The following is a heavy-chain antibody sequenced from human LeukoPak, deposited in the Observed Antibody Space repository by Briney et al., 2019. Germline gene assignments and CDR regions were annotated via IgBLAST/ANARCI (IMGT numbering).Heavy chain of an antibody. J-gene: IGHJ4*02. CDR2: IYTSGST. D-gene: IGHD3-22*01. CDR3: ARESYYYDSSGSPPYFDY. Sequence: SETLSLTCTVSGGSISSYYWSWIQQPAGKGLEWIGRIYTSGSTNYNPSLKSRVTMSVDTSKNQFSLKLSSVTAADTAVYYCARESYYYDSSGSPPYFDYWGQGTLVTVSS. CDR1: GGSISSYY. V-gene: IGHV4-4*07.